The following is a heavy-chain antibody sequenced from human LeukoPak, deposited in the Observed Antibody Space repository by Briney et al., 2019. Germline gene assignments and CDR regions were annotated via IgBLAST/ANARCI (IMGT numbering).Heavy chain of an antibody. D-gene: IGHD3-16*01. CDR2: IRYDGNSE. CDR3: AKDLTYTSQGGSDS. CDR1: GFTFSTYD. V-gene: IGHV3-30*02. Sequence: PGGSLRLSCTASGFTFSTYDMHWVRQAPGKGLQWVTFIRYDGNSESYADSVKGRFIISRDNSKNTLYLQMNSLRVEDTALYFCAKDLTYTSQGGSDSWGQGTLVIVSS. J-gene: IGHJ4*02.